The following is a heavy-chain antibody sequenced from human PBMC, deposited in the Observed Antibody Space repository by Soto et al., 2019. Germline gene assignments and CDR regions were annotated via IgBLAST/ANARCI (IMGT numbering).Heavy chain of an antibody. CDR3: ARHQYAYCSSWVTFDI. Sequence: QLQLQESGPGLVKPSETLSLTCTVSGGSISSSSYYWGWIRQPPGKGLEWIGSIYYSGSTYYNPSLKSRVTISVDTSKSQFTLQLSSVTAADTAVYYCARHQYAYCSSWVTFDIWGQGTMVTVSS. V-gene: IGHV4-39*01. J-gene: IGHJ3*02. CDR2: IYYSGST. CDR1: GGSISSSSYY. D-gene: IGHD6-13*01.